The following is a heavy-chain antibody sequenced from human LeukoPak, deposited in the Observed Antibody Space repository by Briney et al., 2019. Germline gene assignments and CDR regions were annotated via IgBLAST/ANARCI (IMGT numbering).Heavy chain of an antibody. CDR2: VKEDGNEK. CDR1: GFTFSTYW. CDR3: ARVPHTYDSSDYYYYYYYIDV. D-gene: IGHD3-22*01. Sequence: GGSLRLSCVASGFTFSTYWMGWVRQAPGKGLEWVANVKEDGNEKYYVDSVKGRFTISRDNAKNSLYLQMSSLRAEDTAVYYCARVPHTYDSSDYYYYYYYIDVWGKGTTVTVSS. J-gene: IGHJ6*03. V-gene: IGHV3-7*01.